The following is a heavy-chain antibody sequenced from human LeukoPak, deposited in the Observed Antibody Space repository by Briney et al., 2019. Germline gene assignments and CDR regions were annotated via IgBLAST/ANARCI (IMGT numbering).Heavy chain of an antibody. V-gene: IGHV3-9*01. CDR3: AKAPDRYYYDSSGYYFDY. D-gene: IGHD3-22*01. Sequence: GGSLRLSCAASGFTFDDYAMHWVRQAPGKGLEWVSGISWNSGSIGYADSVKGRFTIPRDNAKNSLYLQMNSLRAEDTALYYCAKAPDRYYYDSSGYYFDYWGQGTLVTVSS. J-gene: IGHJ4*02. CDR2: ISWNSGSI. CDR1: GFTFDDYA.